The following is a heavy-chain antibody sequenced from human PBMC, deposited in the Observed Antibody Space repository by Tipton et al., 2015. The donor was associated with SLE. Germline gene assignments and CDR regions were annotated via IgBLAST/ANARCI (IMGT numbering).Heavy chain of an antibody. J-gene: IGHJ4*02. V-gene: IGHV3-23*03. CDR3: AKSGTHINYSTWGFDY. D-gene: IGHD4-11*01. CDR1: GFTLTSYA. Sequence: SLRLSCAASGFTLTSYAMNWVRQAPGKGLEWVSVTYAGTDDGNTHYAQSVEARFTSSRDISKNTLYLQRNSLRAEDTAVYYCAKSGTHINYSTWGFDYWGQGILVTVSS. CDR2: TYAGTDDGNT.